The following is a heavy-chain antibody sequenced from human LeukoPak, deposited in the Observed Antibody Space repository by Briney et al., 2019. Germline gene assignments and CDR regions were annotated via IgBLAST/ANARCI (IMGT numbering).Heavy chain of an antibody. CDR2: ISSSSSYI. D-gene: IGHD3-16*01. V-gene: IGHV3-21*01. CDR1: GFTFSSYE. Sequence: GGSLRLSCAASGFTFSSYEMNWVRQAPGKGLEWVSSISSSSSYIYYADSVKGRFTISRDNAKDSLYLQMNSLRAEDTAVYYCACVQGGYFDYWGQGTLVTVSS. CDR3: ACVQGGYFDY. J-gene: IGHJ4*02.